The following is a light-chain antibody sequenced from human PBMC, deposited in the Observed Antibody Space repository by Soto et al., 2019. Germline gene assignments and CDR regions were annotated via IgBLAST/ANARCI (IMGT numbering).Light chain of an antibody. Sequence: QSVLTQPASLSGSPGQSITISCTGTSSDVGGYNYVSWYQQHPGKAPRLLIYGVSDRPLGVSYRLSGSKSGNTAYLTISRLQSEDESDYYCNSYASVNSPVLFGGGTKLTGL. J-gene: IGLJ2*01. CDR2: GVS. V-gene: IGLV2-14*03. CDR1: SSDVGGYNY. CDR3: NSYASVNSPVL.